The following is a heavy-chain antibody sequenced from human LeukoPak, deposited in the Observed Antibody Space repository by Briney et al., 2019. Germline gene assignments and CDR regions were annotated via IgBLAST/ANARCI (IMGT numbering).Heavy chain of an antibody. CDR3: ARGRGGYDSSAYGAFDI. V-gene: IGHV1-69*01. CDR2: IIPIFGTA. D-gene: IGHD3-22*01. Sequence: APVKVSCKASGGTFSSYAISWVRQAPGQGLEWMGGIIPIFGTANYAQKFQGRVTITADESTSTAYMELSSLRSEDTAVYYCARGRGGYDSSAYGAFDIWGQGTMVTVSS. CDR1: GGTFSSYA. J-gene: IGHJ3*02.